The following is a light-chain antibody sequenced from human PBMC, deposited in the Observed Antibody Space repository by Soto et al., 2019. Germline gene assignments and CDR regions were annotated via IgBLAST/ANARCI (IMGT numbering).Light chain of an antibody. CDR3: QQFNSYPIT. CDR1: QNINTW. CDR2: DAS. V-gene: IGKV1-5*01. Sequence: DSQMTQFPSTLSASVGDRVTITCRASQNINTWLAWYQQKPGKAPRLLIFDASSLESGVPSRFSGSGSGTEFTLTISSLQPDDFATYYCQQFNSYPITFGQGTRLEIK. J-gene: IGKJ5*01.